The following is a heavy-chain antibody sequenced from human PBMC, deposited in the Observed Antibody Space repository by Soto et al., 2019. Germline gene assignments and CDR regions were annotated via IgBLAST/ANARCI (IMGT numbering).Heavy chain of an antibody. J-gene: IGHJ6*02. CDR1: GGSITNYY. Sequence: QVQLQESGPGLVKPSETLSLTCTVSGGSITNYYCSWFRQPPGKGLEWIGYIQYNGYSAYNLSLKRRAPMSMDTSKTQFPLMLESVTATDTAVYYCARHGFGSLHGLVDVWGQGTTVIVSS. V-gene: IGHV4-59*08. CDR2: IQYNGYS. D-gene: IGHD3-10*01. CDR3: ARHGFGSLHGLVDV.